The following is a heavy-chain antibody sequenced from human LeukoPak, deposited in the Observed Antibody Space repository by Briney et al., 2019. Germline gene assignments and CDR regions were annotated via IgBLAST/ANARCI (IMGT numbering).Heavy chain of an antibody. J-gene: IGHJ4*02. D-gene: IGHD4-23*01. CDR2: ISGSGGST. CDR3: AKDLRWPSFDY. V-gene: IGHV3-23*01. CDR1: GFTFSSYA. Sequence: GGSLRLSCAASGFTFSSYAMSWVRQAPGKGLEWVSAISGSGGSTYYADSVKGRFTISRDNSRNTLYLQMNSPRAEDTAVYYCAKDLRWPSFDYWGQGTLVTVSS.